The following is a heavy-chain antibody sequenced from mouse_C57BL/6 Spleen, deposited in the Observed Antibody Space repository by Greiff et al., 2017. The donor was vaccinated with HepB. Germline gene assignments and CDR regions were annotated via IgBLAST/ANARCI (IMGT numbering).Heavy chain of an antibody. J-gene: IGHJ4*01. D-gene: IGHD2-4*01. CDR2: ISSGSSTI. V-gene: IGHV5-17*01. Sequence: EVQLVESGGGLVKPGGSLKLSCAASGSTFSDYGMHWVRQAPEKGLEWVAYISSGSSTIYYADTVKGRFTISRDNAKNTLFLQMTSLRSEDTAMYYCAREGLRYYYAMDYWGQGTSVTVSS. CDR3: AREGLRYYYAMDY. CDR1: GSTFSDYG.